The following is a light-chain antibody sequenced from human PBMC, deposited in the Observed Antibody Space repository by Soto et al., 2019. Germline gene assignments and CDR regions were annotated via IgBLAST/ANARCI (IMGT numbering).Light chain of an antibody. V-gene: IGKV3-20*01. J-gene: IGKJ1*01. CDR3: QQNGTSRT. CDR1: QSVYNNY. CDR2: GLS. Sequence: EIVLTQSPGTLSLTPGERATLSCKASQSVYNNYLAWYQQKPGQAPRLLMYGLSTRATGIPDRFSGSGSGKDFTLSISRLVPKDFALNFWQQNGTSRTFGEGTKVQIE.